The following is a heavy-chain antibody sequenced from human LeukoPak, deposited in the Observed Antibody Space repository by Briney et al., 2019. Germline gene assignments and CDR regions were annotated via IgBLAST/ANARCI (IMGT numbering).Heavy chain of an antibody. CDR3: AKDRAITVAGTGLEY. CDR2: ISYDGSNE. Sequence: GGSLRLSCAASGFTFSSYAMHWVRQAPGKGLEWVAIISYDGSNERYADSVKGRFTISRDNSKNTLYLQMNSLRTEDTAVYFCAKDRAITVAGTGLEYWGQGALVTVSS. CDR1: GFTFSSYA. D-gene: IGHD6-19*01. J-gene: IGHJ4*02. V-gene: IGHV3-30-3*01.